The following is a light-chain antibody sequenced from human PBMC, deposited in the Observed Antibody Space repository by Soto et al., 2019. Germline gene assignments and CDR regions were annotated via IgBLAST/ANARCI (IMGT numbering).Light chain of an antibody. Sequence: EIVMTQSPATLSVSPGERATLSCRASQSVNIYLAWYQQKPGQAPRLLIFGASNRATGIPARFSGSGSGTDFTLTISSLEPEDFAVYYCHQRQYWPPITFGQGTRLEI. CDR3: HQRQYWPPIT. CDR2: GAS. V-gene: IGKV3-11*01. CDR1: QSVNIY. J-gene: IGKJ5*01.